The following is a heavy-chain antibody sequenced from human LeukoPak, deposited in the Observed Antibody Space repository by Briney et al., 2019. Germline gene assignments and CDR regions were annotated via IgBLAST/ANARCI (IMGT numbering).Heavy chain of an antibody. CDR3: ARLVGATAIDAFDI. Sequence: SETLSLTCTVSGGSISSYYWSWIRQPPGKGLEWIGYIYYSGSTNYNPSLKSRVTISVDTSKNQFSLKLSSVTAADTAVYYCARLVGATAIDAFDIWGQGTMVTVSS. CDR2: IYYSGST. V-gene: IGHV4-59*01. D-gene: IGHD1-26*01. J-gene: IGHJ3*02. CDR1: GGSISSYY.